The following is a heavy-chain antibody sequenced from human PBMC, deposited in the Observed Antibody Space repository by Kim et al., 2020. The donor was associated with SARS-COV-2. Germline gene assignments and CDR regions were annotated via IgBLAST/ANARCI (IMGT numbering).Heavy chain of an antibody. CDR1: GYAFTTYA. D-gene: IGHD2-2*01. CDR2: INTNTGNP. Sequence: ASVKVSCKASGYAFTTYAMNWVRQAPGQGLEWMGWINTNTGNPTYAQGFTGRFVFSLDTSVSTAYLQISTLKAEDTAVYYCASQGVFQDKDIVVVPATMRGWFDPWGQGTLVTVSS. V-gene: IGHV7-4-1*02. J-gene: IGHJ5*02. CDR3: ASQGVFQDKDIVVVPATMRGWFDP.